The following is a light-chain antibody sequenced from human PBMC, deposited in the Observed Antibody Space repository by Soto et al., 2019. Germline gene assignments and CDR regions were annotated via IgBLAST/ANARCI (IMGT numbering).Light chain of an antibody. Sequence: QSALTQPASVSGSPGQSITIPCTGTSSDVGGHHYVSWYQQHPGKAPKVIIYEVSDRPSGVSHRFSGSKSGNTASLTISGLQAEDEADYYCSSFSSSSTLYVFGTGTKLTVL. V-gene: IGLV2-14*01. J-gene: IGLJ1*01. CDR1: SSDVGGHHY. CDR2: EVS. CDR3: SSFSSSSTLYV.